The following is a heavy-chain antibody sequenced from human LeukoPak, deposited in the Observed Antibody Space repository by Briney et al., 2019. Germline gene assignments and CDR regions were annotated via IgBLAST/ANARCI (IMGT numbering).Heavy chain of an antibody. CDR2: IYTSGST. Sequence: SETLSLTCTVSGGSISSYYWSWIRQPAGKGLEWIGRIYTSGSTNYNPSLRSRVTMSVDTSKDQFSLELSSVTAADTAVYYCARGTAMATGWDYWGQGTLVTVSS. CDR3: ARGTAMATGWDY. V-gene: IGHV4-4*07. J-gene: IGHJ4*02. CDR1: GGSISSYY. D-gene: IGHD5-18*01.